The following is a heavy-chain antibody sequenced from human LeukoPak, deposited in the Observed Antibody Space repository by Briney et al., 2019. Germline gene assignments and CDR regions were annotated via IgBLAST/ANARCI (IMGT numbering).Heavy chain of an antibody. D-gene: IGHD6-6*01. J-gene: IGHJ4*02. V-gene: IGHV3-23*01. CDR2: ISGSGGST. Sequence: SGGSLRLSCAASGFTFSSYVMNWVRQAPGKGLEWVLGISGSGGSTYYADSVKGRFTISRDNSKNTLYLQMSSLRAEDTAVYYCAKGLVPDYWGQGTLVIVSS. CDR3: AKGLVPDY. CDR1: GFTFSSYV.